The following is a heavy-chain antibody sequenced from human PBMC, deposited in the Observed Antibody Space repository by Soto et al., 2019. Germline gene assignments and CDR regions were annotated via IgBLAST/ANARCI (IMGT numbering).Heavy chain of an antibody. J-gene: IGHJ3*02. D-gene: IGHD2-21*01. V-gene: IGHV3-48*02. CDR3: ASPEPVSEHLDAFDI. CDR1: GFTFSSYS. Sequence: PGGSLRLSCAASGFTFSSYSMNWVRQAPGKGLEWVSYISSSSSTIYYADSVKGRFTISRDNAKNSLYLQMNSLRDEDTAVYYCASPEPVSEHLDAFDIWGQGTMVTVSS. CDR2: ISSSSSTI.